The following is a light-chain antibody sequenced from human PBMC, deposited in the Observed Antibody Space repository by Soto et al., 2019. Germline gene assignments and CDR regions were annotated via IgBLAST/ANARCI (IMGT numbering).Light chain of an antibody. V-gene: IGLV3-21*02. Sequence: SYELTQSPSVSVAPGQTARVTCGGNNIGDDAVHWYQQRPGQAPVLVVYDDSDRPSGIPARFSGSKSANTATLTISRVEAGDEADYYCQVWDRSNDHVVFGGGTQLTVL. CDR2: DDS. CDR3: QVWDRSNDHVV. CDR1: NIGDDA. J-gene: IGLJ2*01.